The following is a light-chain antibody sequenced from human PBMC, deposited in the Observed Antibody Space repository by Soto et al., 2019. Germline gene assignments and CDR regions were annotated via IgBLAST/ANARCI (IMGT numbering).Light chain of an antibody. J-gene: IGKJ3*01. Sequence: EIVMTQSPATLSVSPGERATLSCRASQSVSSNLAWYQQKPGQAPRLLIYGASTRATGIPARFSGSGSGTEFTLTISILQSEDFAVYYCQQYNNWPFTFSPGTKVDIK. CDR2: GAS. CDR1: QSVSSN. V-gene: IGKV3-15*01. CDR3: QQYNNWPFT.